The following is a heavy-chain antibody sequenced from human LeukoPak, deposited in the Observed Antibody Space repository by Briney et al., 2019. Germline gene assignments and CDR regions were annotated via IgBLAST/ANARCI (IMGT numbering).Heavy chain of an antibody. CDR3: ARDAFFLEWLLIY. V-gene: IGHV3-21*01. J-gene: IGHJ4*02. CDR1: GFAFDSYT. Sequence: PGGSLRLSCAASGFAFDSYTMNWVRQAPGRGLEWVASISSRSNYIYYADSVKGRFTISRDNAKNSLSLQMNSLRAEDTAVYYCARDAFFLEWLLIYWGQGTLVTVSS. CDR2: ISSRSNYI. D-gene: IGHD3-3*01.